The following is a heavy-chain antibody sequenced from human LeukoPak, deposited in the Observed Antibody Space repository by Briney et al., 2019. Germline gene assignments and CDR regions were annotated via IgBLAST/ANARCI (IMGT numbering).Heavy chain of an antibody. CDR1: GFTFSSYE. CDR3: ARDPVSEILTMIVGWFDL. D-gene: IGHD3-22*01. V-gene: IGHV3-21*01. Sequence: GGSLRLSCAASGFTFSSYEMNWVRQAPGKGLEWVASISSSSSYKYYADSVKGRFTISRDNAKNSLYLQMNGLRAEDTAVYYCARDPVSEILTMIVGWFDLWGQGTLVTVSS. J-gene: IGHJ5*02. CDR2: ISSSSSYK.